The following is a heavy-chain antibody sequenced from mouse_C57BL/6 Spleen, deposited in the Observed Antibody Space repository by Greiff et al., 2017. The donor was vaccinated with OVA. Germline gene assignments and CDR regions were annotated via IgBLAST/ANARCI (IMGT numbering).Heavy chain of an antibody. J-gene: IGHJ3*01. CDR3: ARQLYGSGRAWFDY. Sequence: EVQGVESGGGLVKPGGSLKLSCAASGFTFSSYTMTWVRQSPEKRLEWVATISGGGGNTNYPDRVKGRFTMSRDNANNTLYLQLSSLRSEDTALYYCARQLYGSGRAWFDYWGQGTLVTVSA. D-gene: IGHD1-1*01. CDR1: GFTFSSYT. V-gene: IGHV5-9*01. CDR2: ISGGGGNT.